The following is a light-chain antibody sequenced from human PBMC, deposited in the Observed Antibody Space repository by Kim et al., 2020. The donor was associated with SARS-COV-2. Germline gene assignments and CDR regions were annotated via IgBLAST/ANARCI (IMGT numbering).Light chain of an antibody. CDR2: GRN. Sequence: SSELTQDPGVDVDLGHTVRITCQGDSLRSYYATWYQQKPRQAPLLVIFGRNNRPSGIPDRFSGSTSGNTASLTISGAQAEDEADFYCQSRDSGGNVVFGGG. CDR1: SLRSYY. J-gene: IGLJ2*01. CDR3: QSRDSGGNVV. V-gene: IGLV3-19*01.